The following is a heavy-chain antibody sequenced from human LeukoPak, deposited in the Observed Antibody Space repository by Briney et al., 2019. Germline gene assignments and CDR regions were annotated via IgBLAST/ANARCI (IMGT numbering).Heavy chain of an antibody. CDR2: IYYSGST. J-gene: IGHJ5*02. D-gene: IGHD2-15*01. Sequence: SETLSLTCAVYGGSFSSYYWSWIRQPPGKGLEWIGYIYYSGSTIYNPSLNSRVTISVDTSKNQFSLKLTSVTAADTAVYYCARDLCSGGSCYPGWFDPWGQGTLVTVSS. V-gene: IGHV4-59*01. CDR3: ARDLCSGGSCYPGWFDP. CDR1: GGSFSSYY.